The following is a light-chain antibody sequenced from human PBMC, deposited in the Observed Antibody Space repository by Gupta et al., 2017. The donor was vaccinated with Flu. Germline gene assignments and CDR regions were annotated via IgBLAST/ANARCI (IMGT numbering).Light chain of an antibody. CDR2: GAS. V-gene: IGKV3-20*01. CDR1: QSVSSSY. CDR3: QQYGSSPQT. J-gene: IGKJ1*01. Sequence: GESATLSCRASQSVSSSYFAWYQQKPGQGPRLLIYGASSRATGIPDRFSGSGSGTDFTLTISRLEPEDFAVYYCQQYGSSPQTFGLGTMVEV.